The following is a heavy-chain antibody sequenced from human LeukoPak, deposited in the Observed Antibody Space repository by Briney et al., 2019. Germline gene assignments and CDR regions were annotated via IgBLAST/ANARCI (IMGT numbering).Heavy chain of an antibody. CDR3: ARELRGYCSGGSCYDNWFDP. Sequence: GGSLRLSCAASGFTFSTYAMSWVRQAPGKGLEWVSAISGRDGSTYYADSVKGRFTISRDNSKNTLYLQMNSLRAEDTAVYYCARELRGYCSGGSCYDNWFDPWGQGTLVTVSS. V-gene: IGHV3-23*01. D-gene: IGHD2-15*01. CDR1: GFTFSTYA. J-gene: IGHJ5*02. CDR2: ISGRDGST.